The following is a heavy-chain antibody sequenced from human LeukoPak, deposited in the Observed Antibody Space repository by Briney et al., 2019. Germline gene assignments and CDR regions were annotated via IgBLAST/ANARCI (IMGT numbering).Heavy chain of an antibody. CDR2: INPSGGSS. Sequence: VASVKLSCKASGYTFTSYYIHWVRQAPGQGLEWMGIINPSGGSSTYAQKFHARVTMTRDTSTSTVYMELSSLRSEDTTEDFCARWRGGSVWFDPWGQGTLVTVSS. CDR3: ARWRGGSVWFDP. V-gene: IGHV1-46*01. D-gene: IGHD2-15*01. J-gene: IGHJ5*02. CDR1: GYTFTSYY.